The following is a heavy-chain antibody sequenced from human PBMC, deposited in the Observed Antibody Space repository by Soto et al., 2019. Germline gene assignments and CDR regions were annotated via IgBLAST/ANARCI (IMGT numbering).Heavy chain of an antibody. V-gene: IGHV1-2*04. CDR1: GYSFTDYH. J-gene: IGHJ6*02. CDR2: INPKSGGT. Sequence: QVQLVQSGAEVKKPGASVRVSCKASGYSFTDYHIHWVRQAPGQGLGWLGRINPKSGGTSTAQKFQGWVTMSRDRSISTVYIELTRLRSDDTAVYFCARGHSTDCSNGVCSFFYNHEMDVWGQGTTVTVSS. CDR3: ARGHSTDCSNGVCSFFYNHEMDV. D-gene: IGHD2-8*01.